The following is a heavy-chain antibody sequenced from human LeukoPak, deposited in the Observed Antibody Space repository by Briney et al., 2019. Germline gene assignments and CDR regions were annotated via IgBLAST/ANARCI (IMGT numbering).Heavy chain of an antibody. CDR1: GFTLSNYG. J-gene: IGHJ4*02. D-gene: IGHD3-10*01. V-gene: IGHV3-30*03. Sequence: GGSLRLSCAASGFTLSNYGIHWVRQAPGKGLEWVAIISYDGTNTYYTDSVKGRFTISRDNSKNTLYLQMNSLRAEDTAVYYCARHLNYYLDYWGQGTLDTVSS. CDR2: ISYDGTNT. CDR3: ARHLNYYLDY.